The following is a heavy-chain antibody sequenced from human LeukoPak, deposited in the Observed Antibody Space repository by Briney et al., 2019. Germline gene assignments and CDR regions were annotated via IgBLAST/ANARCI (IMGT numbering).Heavy chain of an antibody. Sequence: SETLSLTCAVYGGSFSGYYWSWIRQPPGKGLEWIGEINHSGSTNYNPSLKSRVTMSVDTSKNQFSLKLSSVTAADTAVYYCARRLAARPRIDYWGQGTLVTVSS. CDR2: INHSGST. V-gene: IGHV4-34*01. D-gene: IGHD6-6*01. CDR3: ARRLAARPRIDY. J-gene: IGHJ4*02. CDR1: GGSFSGYY.